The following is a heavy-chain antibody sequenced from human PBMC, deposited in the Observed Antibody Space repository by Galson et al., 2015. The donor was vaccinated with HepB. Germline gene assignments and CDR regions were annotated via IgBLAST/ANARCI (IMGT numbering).Heavy chain of an antibody. V-gene: IGHV1-46*01. D-gene: IGHD2-15*01. CDR3: ARDLGYCSGGSCPGVHYYYYYGMDV. CDR2: INPSGGST. J-gene: IGHJ6*02. CDR1: GYTFTSYY. Sequence: SVKVSCKASGYTFTSYYMHWVRQAPGQGLEWMGIINPSGGSTSYAQKFQGRVTMTRDTSTSTVYMELSSLRSEDTAVYYCARDLGYCSGGSCPGVHYYYYYGMDVWGQGTTVTVSS.